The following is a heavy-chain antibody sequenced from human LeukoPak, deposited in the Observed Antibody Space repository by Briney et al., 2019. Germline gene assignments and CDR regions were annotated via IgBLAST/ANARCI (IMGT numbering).Heavy chain of an antibody. CDR3: ARDLEQQLFDL. CDR1: GFTFSPYS. J-gene: IGHJ5*02. V-gene: IGHV3-21*01. Sequence: GGSLRLSCAASGFTFSPYSMNWVRQAPGKGLEWVSSITISSTCLFYADSVKGRFTISRDNAKNSLYLQMNSLRAEDTAVYYCARDLEQQLFDLWGQGTLVTVSS. D-gene: IGHD6-13*01. CDR2: ITISSTCL.